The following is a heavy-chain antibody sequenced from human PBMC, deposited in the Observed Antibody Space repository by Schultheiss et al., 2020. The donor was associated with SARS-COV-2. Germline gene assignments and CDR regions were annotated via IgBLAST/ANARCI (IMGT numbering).Heavy chain of an antibody. CDR3: ARDPWMVRGGGYYYYYMDV. J-gene: IGHJ6*03. CDR1: GGSISSYY. CDR2: IYYSGST. D-gene: IGHD3-10*01. Sequence: SETLSLTCTVSGGSISSYYWSWIRQPPGKGLEWIGYIYYSGSTNYNPSLKSQVTMSVDTSKNQFSLKLSSVTAADTAVYYCARDPWMVRGGGYYYYYMDVWGKGTTVTVSS. V-gene: IGHV4-59*12.